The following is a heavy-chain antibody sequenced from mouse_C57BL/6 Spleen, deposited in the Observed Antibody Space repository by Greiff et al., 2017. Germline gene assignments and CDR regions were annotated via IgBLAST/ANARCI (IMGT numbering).Heavy chain of an antibody. V-gene: IGHV5-4*01. Sequence: EVQLVESGGGLVKPGGSLKLSCAASGFTFSSYAMSWVRQTPEKRLEWVATISDGGSYTYYPANVKGRFTISRDNAKDDLYLQMSHLKSEDTDMYSCARGQHRLQCAMDYWGQGTSVTVSS. CDR3: ARGQHRLQCAMDY. CDR2: ISDGGSYT. CDR1: GFTFSSYA. J-gene: IGHJ4*01. D-gene: IGHD3-2*02.